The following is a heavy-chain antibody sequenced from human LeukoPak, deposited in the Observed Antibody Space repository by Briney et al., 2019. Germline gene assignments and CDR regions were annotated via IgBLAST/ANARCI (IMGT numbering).Heavy chain of an antibody. J-gene: IGHJ4*02. V-gene: IGHV3-23*01. CDR2: ISGSGGGT. D-gene: IGHD6-19*01. CDR1: GFTFSSYA. CDR3: AKGVAYSSGWFFDY. Sequence: PGGSLRLSCAASGFTFSSYAMSWVRQAPGTGLEWVSAISGSGGGTYYADSVRGRFTISRDNSKNILYLQMNSLRAEDTAVYCCAKGVAYSSGWFFDYWGQGTLVTVSS.